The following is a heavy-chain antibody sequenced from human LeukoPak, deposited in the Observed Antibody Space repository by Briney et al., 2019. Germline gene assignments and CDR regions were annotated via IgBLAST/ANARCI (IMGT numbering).Heavy chain of an antibody. CDR2: IYHSGST. D-gene: IGHD6-13*01. Sequence: SETLSLTCTVSGYSISSGYYWGWIRQPPGKGLEWIGSIYHSGSTYYNPSLKSRVTISVDTSKNQFSLNLSSVTAADTAVYYCARDAGGSIAAALSAFDIWGQGTMVTVSS. CDR3: ARDAGGSIAAALSAFDI. CDR1: GYSISSGYY. V-gene: IGHV4-38-2*02. J-gene: IGHJ3*02.